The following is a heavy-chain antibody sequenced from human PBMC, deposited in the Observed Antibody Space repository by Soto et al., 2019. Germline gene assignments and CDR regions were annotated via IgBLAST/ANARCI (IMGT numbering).Heavy chain of an antibody. D-gene: IGHD6-13*01. V-gene: IGHV3-11*01. CDR2: ISSSGSST. J-gene: IGHJ4*02. CDR1: GFTFGDYY. CDR3: AIAAAALPAAWY. Sequence: QVQLVESGGGLVKPGGSLRLSCAASGFTFGDYYMSWIRQAPGKGLEWVSYISSSGSSTYYVDSVRGRFTISRDNAKNSLYLQMDSLGAEDTAVYYCAIAAAALPAAWYWGQGTLVTVSS.